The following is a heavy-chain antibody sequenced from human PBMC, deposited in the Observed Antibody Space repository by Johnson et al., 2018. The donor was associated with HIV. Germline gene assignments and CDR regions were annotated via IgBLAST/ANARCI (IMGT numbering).Heavy chain of an antibody. V-gene: IGHV3-30-3*01. CDR1: GFTFSTYA. D-gene: IGHD3-22*01. J-gene: IGHJ3*02. Sequence: QVQLVESGGGVVQPGRSLRLSCAASGFTFSTYAIHWVRQAPGKGLEWLALLSYDGSNKYYADSVKGRFTISRDNSKNTLYLQMNSLRAEDTAVYYCSRDRPIAPYDIWGQGTMVTVSS. CDR3: SRDRPIAPYDI. CDR2: LSYDGSNK.